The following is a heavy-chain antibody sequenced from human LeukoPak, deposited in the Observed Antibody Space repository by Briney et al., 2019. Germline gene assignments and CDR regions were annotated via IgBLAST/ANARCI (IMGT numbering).Heavy chain of an antibody. D-gene: IGHD5-24*01. J-gene: IGHJ4*02. CDR2: IKQDGSEK. Sequence: GGSLRLSCAASGFTFSSYWMSWVRQGPGKGLEWVATIKQDGSEKYYVDSVRGRFTISRDNAKNSLYLQMNSLRAEDTAVYHCAKDRGRWLQLRTLYWGQGTLVTVSS. V-gene: IGHV3-7*03. CDR3: AKDRGRWLQLRTLY. CDR1: GFTFSSYW.